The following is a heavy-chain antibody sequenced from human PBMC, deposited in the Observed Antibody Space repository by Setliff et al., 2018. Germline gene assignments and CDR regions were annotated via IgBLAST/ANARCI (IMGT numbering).Heavy chain of an antibody. D-gene: IGHD1-26*01. CDR2: INAGNGNT. CDR1: GYTFTSYA. J-gene: IGHJ5*02. Sequence: ASVKVSCKASGYTFTSYAMHWVRQAPGQRLEWMGWINAGNGNTKYSQKFQGRVTITRDTSASTAYMELSSLRSEDTAVYYCARVPVVGATKLYWFDPWGQGTRVTV. V-gene: IGHV1-3*01. CDR3: ARVPVVGATKLYWFDP.